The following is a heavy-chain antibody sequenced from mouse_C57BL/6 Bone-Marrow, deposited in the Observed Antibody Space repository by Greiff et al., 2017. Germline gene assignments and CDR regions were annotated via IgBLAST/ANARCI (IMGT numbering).Heavy chain of an antibody. CDR2: IHPSDSDT. J-gene: IGHJ2*01. D-gene: IGHD2-12*01. CDR1: GYTFTSYW. Sequence: QVQLQQPGAELVKPGASVKVSCKASGYTFTSYWMHWVKQRPGQGLEWIGRIHPSDSDTNYTQKFKGKATLTVDKSSSTAYMQLSSLTSADAAVCYCAIEGCYDLDYWGQGTTLTVSS. V-gene: IGHV1-74*01. CDR3: AIEGCYDLDY.